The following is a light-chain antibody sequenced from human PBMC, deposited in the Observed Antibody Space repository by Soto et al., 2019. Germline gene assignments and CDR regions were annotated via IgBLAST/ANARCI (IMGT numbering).Light chain of an antibody. CDR2: GAS. CDR3: QQYGRP. V-gene: IGKV3-20*01. J-gene: IGKJ1*01. Sequence: EIVMTQSPATLSLSPGERATLSCRASQSVSSSYLAWYQQKPGQAPRLLIHGASSRATGIPDRFSGSGSGTDFTLTISRLEPEDFAVYYCQQYGRPFGQGTKVDIK. CDR1: QSVSSSY.